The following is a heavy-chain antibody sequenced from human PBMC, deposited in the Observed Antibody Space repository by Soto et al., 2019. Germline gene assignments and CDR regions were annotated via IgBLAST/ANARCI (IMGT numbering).Heavy chain of an antibody. CDR3: ARHVPGVTEGKNMKIGGCDY. Sequence: SETLSLTCTVSGGSISSSSYYWGWIRQPPGKGLEWIGSIYYSGSTYYNPSLKSRVTISVDTSKNQFSLKLSSVTAADTAVYYCARHVPGVTEGKNMKIGGCDYWGQGTLVTVSS. J-gene: IGHJ4*02. V-gene: IGHV4-39*01. CDR1: GGSISSSSYY. D-gene: IGHD3-3*01. CDR2: IYYSGST.